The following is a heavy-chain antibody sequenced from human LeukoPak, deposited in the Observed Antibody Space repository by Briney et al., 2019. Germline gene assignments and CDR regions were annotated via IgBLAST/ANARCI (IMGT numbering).Heavy chain of an antibody. V-gene: IGHV3-30*02. CDR3: ASSDSGSYYTPRPLNY. CDR1: GFTFSSYG. J-gene: IGHJ4*02. Sequence: GGSLRLSCAASGFTFSSYGMHWVRQAPGKGLEWVAFIRYDGSNKYYADSVKGRFTISRDNSKNTLYLQMNSLRAEDTAVYYCASSDSGSYYTPRPLNYWGQGTLVTVSS. D-gene: IGHD3-10*01. CDR2: IRYDGSNK.